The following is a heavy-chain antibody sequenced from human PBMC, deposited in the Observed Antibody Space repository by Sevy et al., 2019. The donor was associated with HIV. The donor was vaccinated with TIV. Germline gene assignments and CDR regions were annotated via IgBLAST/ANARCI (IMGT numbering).Heavy chain of an antibody. CDR2: IWYDGSNK. CDR3: ARDKLQTTGSLGDYYYGLDV. CDR1: GFTFSNYG. D-gene: IGHD3-16*01. Sequence: GGSLRLSCAGSGFTFSNYGMHWVRQAPGKGLEWVAIIWYDGSNKYYTESVKGRSTISRDNSKNMFYLQMNGLRAEDTAVYYCARDKLQTTGSLGDYYYGLDVWGQGTRVTVSS. J-gene: IGHJ6*02. V-gene: IGHV3-33*01.